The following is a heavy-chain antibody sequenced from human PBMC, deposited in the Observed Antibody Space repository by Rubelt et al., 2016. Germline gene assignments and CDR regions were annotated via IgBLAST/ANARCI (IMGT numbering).Heavy chain of an antibody. Sequence: QVQLVQSGAEVKKPGASVKVSCKASGYTFTSYAMHWVRQAPGQRLEWVGWINAGNGNTKNSQKFQGRVTIPRDTSASKAYMELSSLRSEDTAVYYCARGDIVVVVAASNPLDYWGQGTLVTVSS. J-gene: IGHJ4*02. CDR3: ARGDIVVVVAASNPLDY. V-gene: IGHV1-3*01. CDR2: INAGNGNT. CDR1: GYTFTSYA. D-gene: IGHD2-15*01.